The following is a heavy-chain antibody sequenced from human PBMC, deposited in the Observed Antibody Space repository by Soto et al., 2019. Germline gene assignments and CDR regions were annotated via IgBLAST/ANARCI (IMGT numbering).Heavy chain of an antibody. Sequence: SETLSLTCTVSGGSISSYYWSWIRQPPGKGLEWIGYIYYSGSTNYNPSLKSRVTISVDTSKNQFSLKLSSVTAADTAVYYCARHRRGLGDYTGGITNVDYWGQGTLVTVSS. CDR3: ARHRRGLGDYTGGITNVDY. V-gene: IGHV4-59*08. J-gene: IGHJ4*02. D-gene: IGHD2-8*02. CDR1: GGSISSYY. CDR2: IYYSGST.